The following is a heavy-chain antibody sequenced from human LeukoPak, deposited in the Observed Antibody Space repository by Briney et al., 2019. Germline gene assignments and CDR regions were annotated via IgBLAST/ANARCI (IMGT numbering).Heavy chain of an antibody. J-gene: IGHJ4*02. CDR1: GGSFSGYY. V-gene: IGHV4-34*01. CDR3: ARGVLVTVYAAFDY. CDR2: IIHSGRT. Sequence: SETLSLTCAVYGGSFSGYYWSWIRQSPGMGLEWVGEIIHSGRTNYNPSLTSRVTISVDTSKNQFSLELSSVTAADTAVYYCARGVLVTVYAAFDYWGQGTLVTVSS. D-gene: IGHD2-8*01.